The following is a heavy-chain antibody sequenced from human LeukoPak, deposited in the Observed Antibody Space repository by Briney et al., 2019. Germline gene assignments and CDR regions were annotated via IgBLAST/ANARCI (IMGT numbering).Heavy chain of an antibody. V-gene: IGHV3-74*01. CDR1: GFTFSSYW. Sequence: GGSLRLSCAASGFTFSSYWMHWVRQAPGKGLVWVARINSDGSSTSYADSVKGRFTISRDNAKNSLYLQMNSLRAEDTAVYYCARGAAGYVGASSFDYWGQGTLVTVSS. CDR2: INSDGSST. D-gene: IGHD1-26*01. CDR3: ARGAAGYVGASSFDY. J-gene: IGHJ4*02.